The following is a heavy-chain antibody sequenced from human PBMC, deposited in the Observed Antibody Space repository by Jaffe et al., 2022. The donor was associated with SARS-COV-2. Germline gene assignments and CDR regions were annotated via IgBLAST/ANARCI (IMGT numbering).Heavy chain of an antibody. Sequence: EVQLVESGGGVVQPGGSLRLSCAASGFTFDDYAMHWVRQAPGKGLEWVSLISGDGGSTYYADSVKGRFTISRDNSKNSLYLQMNSLRTEDTALYYCAKETYDFWSGYHAFDPWGQGTLVTVSS. CDR2: ISGDGGST. V-gene: IGHV3-43*02. CDR3: AKETYDFWSGYHAFDP. CDR1: GFTFDDYA. J-gene: IGHJ5*02. D-gene: IGHD3-3*01.